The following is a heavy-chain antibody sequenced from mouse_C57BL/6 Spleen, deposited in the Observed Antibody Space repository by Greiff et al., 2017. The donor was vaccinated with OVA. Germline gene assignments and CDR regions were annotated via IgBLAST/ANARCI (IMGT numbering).Heavy chain of an antibody. D-gene: IGHD2-2*01. CDR3: ARWESYYGYDGYAMDY. V-gene: IGHV1-55*01. CDR2: IYPGSGST. CDR1: GYTFTSYW. J-gene: IGHJ4*01. Sequence: QVQLQQPGAELVKPGASVKMSCKASGYTFTSYWITWVKQRPGQGLEWIGDIYPGSGSTNYNEKFKSKATLTVDTSSSTAYMQLSSLTSEDSAVYYCARWESYYGYDGYAMDYWGQGTSVTVSS.